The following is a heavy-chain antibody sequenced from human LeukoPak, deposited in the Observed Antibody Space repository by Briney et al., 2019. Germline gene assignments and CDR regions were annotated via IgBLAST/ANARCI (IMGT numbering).Heavy chain of an antibody. J-gene: IGHJ6*03. V-gene: IGHV3-21*01. CDR1: GFTFISSV. CDR3: ARLQDSYYNIDV. D-gene: IGHD4-11*01. Sequence: GGSLRLSCAASGFTFISSVMSWVRQAPGKGLEWVSSISSSSSYIYYADSVKGRITISRDNAKNSLYLQMNSLRAEDTAVYYCARLQDSYYNIDVWGKGTTVTVSS. CDR2: ISSSSSYI.